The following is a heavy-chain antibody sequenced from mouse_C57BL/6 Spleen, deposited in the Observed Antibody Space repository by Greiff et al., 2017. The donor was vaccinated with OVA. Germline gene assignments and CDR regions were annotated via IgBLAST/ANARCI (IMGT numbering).Heavy chain of an antibody. CDR2: IRNKANGYTT. D-gene: IGHD2-1*01. Sequence: EVKLVESGGGLVQPGGSLSLSCAASGFTFTDYYMSWVRQPPGKALEWLGFIRNKANGYTTEYSASVKGRFTISRDNSQSILYLQMNALRAEDSATYYCARFYGNYVEYYFDYWGQGTTLTVSS. CDR1: GFTFTDYY. CDR3: ARFYGNYVEYYFDY. V-gene: IGHV7-3*01. J-gene: IGHJ2*01.